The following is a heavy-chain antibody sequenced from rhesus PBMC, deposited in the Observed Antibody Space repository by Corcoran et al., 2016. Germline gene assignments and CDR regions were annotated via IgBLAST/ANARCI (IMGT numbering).Heavy chain of an antibody. CDR3: AACIAAAGTAAFDY. Sequence: QLQLQESGPGLVKPSETLSVTCAVSGGSISSSYWSWIRQAPGKGLEWIGYIYGGGSSTNYNPSLKSRVTLSVATSKNQLSLKLSSVTAADTAVYYCAACIAAAGTAAFDYWGQGVLVTVSS. D-gene: IGHD6-25*01. V-gene: IGHV4-169*01. CDR2: IYGGGSST. J-gene: IGHJ4*01. CDR1: GGSISSSY.